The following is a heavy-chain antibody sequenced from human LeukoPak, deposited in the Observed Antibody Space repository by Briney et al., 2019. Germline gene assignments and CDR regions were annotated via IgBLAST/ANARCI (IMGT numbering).Heavy chain of an antibody. CDR3: AKVGGYTTGWSDY. J-gene: IGHJ4*02. D-gene: IGHD6-19*01. V-gene: IGHV3-23*01. CDR2: ISGSGVTT. Sequence: GGSLRLSCAASGFTFSSYAMSWVRQAPGKGLEWVSTISGSGVTTHYADSVKGRFTISRDSSKNTLYLQMNSLRAEDTALYYCAKVGGYTTGWSDYWGQGTLVTVSS. CDR1: GFTFSSYA.